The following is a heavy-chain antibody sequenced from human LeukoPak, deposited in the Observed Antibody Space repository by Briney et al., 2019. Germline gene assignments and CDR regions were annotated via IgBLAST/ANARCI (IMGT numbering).Heavy chain of an antibody. CDR3: AIMHGYYDGSGYWVQ. V-gene: IGHV3-23*01. J-gene: IGHJ4*02. CDR1: GFTFSSYG. CDR2: ITTSGATT. D-gene: IGHD3-22*01. Sequence: PGGSLRLSCAASGFTFSSYGMSWVRQAPGKGLEWVSFITTSGATTSYADSVKGRFTISGDNPRNTLYMQMNSLRDEDTALYYCAIMHGYYDGSGYWVQWGQGTLVTVSS.